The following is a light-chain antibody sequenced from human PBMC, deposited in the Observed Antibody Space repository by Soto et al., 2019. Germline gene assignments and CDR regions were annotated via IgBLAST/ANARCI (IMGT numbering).Light chain of an antibody. CDR2: AAS. Sequence: DIPMTQSASAMSASVGDRVTITCRASQGINNYLAWFQQKPGKVPERLIYAASSLESGDPSRFSGSGSGTEFTLTIASLQSDDIAIYYCQQYDDWPPLTFGGGTKV. V-gene: IGKV1-17*03. J-gene: IGKJ4*01. CDR1: QGINNY. CDR3: QQYDDWPPLT.